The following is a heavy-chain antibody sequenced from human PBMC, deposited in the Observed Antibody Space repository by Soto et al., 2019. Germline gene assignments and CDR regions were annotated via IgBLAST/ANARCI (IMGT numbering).Heavy chain of an antibody. V-gene: IGHV1-18*01. D-gene: IGHD4-17*01. J-gene: IGHJ4*02. CDR2: ISAYNGNT. CDR1: GYTFTSYG. CDR3: ARDRYDPVTQTEPFDY. Sequence: ASVKVSCKASGYTFTSYGISWVRQAPGQGLEWMGWISAYNGNTNYAQKLQGRVTMTTDTSTSTAYMELRSLRSDDTAVYYCARDRYDPVTQTEPFDYWGQGTLVTAPQ.